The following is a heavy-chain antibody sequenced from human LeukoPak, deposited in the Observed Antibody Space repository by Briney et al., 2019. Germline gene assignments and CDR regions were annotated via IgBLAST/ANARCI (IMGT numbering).Heavy chain of an antibody. CDR3: AAEPRPRGGTFDI. CDR2: IVVGSGNT. V-gene: IGHV1-58*01. D-gene: IGHD3-10*01. J-gene: IGHJ3*02. CDR1: GFTFTSSA. Sequence: GASVKVSCKASGFTFTSSAVKWVRQARGQRREGIGGIVVGSGNTNYAQTFQERVTITRDMSTSTAYMELSSLRSEDTSVYYCAAEPRPRGGTFDIWGQGTMVTVSS.